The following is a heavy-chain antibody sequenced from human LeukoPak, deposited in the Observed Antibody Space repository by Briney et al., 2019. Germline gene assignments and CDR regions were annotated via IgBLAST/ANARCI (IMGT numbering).Heavy chain of an antibody. CDR3: ARARLLWQWLVISGAFDI. D-gene: IGHD6-19*01. J-gene: IGHJ3*02. Sequence: GGSLRLSCAASGFTFSSYAMPWVRQAPGKGLEWVAVISYDGSNKYYADSVKGRFTISRDNSKNTLYLQMNSLRAEDTAVYYCARARLLWQWLVISGAFDIWGQGTMVTVSS. CDR2: ISYDGSNK. CDR1: GFTFSSYA. V-gene: IGHV3-30-3*01.